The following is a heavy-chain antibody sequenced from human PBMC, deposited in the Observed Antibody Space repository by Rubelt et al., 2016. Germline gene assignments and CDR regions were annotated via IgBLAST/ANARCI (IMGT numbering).Heavy chain of an antibody. V-gene: IGHV1-3*01. CDR1: GYTFTSYS. J-gene: IGHJ4*02. D-gene: IGHD6-19*01. CDR3: ATHGSGWSFDY. CDR2: INAGNGDT. Sequence: QVQLVQSGAEVKKPGASVKVSCKASGYTFTSYSMHWVRQAPGQRLEWMGWINAGNGDTKYTQKFQGRFPITRDTSATTAYMELSSLRSEDTAVYYCATHGSGWSFDYWGQGTLVTVSS.